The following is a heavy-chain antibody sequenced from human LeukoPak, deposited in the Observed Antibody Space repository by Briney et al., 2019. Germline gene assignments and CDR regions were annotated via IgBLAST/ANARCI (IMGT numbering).Heavy chain of an antibody. J-gene: IGHJ4*03. CDR3: ARPRGSCSGGSCYYYYFDY. CDR1: GYSISSGYY. D-gene: IGHD2-15*01. CDR2: IYHSGST. Sequence: SETLSLTCAVSGYSISSGYYWGWIRQPPGKGLEWIGSIYHSGSTYYNPSLKSRVTISVDTSKNQFSLKLSSVTAADTAVYYCARPRGSCSGGSCYYYYFDYWGQGTTVTVSP. V-gene: IGHV4-38-2*01.